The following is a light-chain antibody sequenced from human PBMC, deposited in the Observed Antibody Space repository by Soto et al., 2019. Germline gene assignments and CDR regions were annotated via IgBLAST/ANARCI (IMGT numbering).Light chain of an antibody. CDR1: QSVNIY. V-gene: IGKV3-20*01. CDR2: GAS. J-gene: IGKJ1*01. CDR3: QQYGSSLPWT. Sequence: EIVLTQSPATLSLSPGERATPSCRASQSVNIYLAWYQQKPGQAPRLLVYGASSRATGIPDRFSGSGSGTDFTLTISRLEPEDFAVYYCQQYGSSLPWTLGQGTKVDIK.